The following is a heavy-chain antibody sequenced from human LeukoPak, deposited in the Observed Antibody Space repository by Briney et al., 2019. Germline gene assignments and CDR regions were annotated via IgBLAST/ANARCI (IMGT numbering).Heavy chain of an antibody. Sequence: SETLSLTCAVYGGSFSGYYWSWIRQPPGKGLEWIGEINHSGSTNYNPSLKSRVTISVDTSKNQFSLKLSSVTAADTAVYYCGRHVAVYGFDPWGQGTLVTVSS. CDR1: GGSFSGYY. V-gene: IGHV4-34*01. CDR2: INHSGST. D-gene: IGHD5/OR15-5a*01. J-gene: IGHJ5*02. CDR3: GRHVAVYGFDP.